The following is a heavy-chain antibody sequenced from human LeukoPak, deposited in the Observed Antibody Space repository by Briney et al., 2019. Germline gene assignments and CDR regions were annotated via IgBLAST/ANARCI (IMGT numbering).Heavy chain of an antibody. J-gene: IGHJ3*02. D-gene: IGHD1-14*01. Sequence: QAGGSLRLSCAASGITFRSYWMTWLRQAPGKELELVAHINPDGSEESYADSVKGRSTISRDNAKNSLHLQMNNLRVEDTAVYYCARDPYIKAFDIWGQGTMVTVSS. CDR1: GITFRSYW. CDR2: INPDGSEE. CDR3: ARDPYIKAFDI. V-gene: IGHV3-7*01.